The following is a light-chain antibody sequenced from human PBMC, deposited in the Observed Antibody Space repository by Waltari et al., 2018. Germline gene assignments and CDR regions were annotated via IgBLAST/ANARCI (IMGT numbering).Light chain of an antibody. V-gene: IGLV2-14*01. Sequence: QSALTQPASVSGSPGQSITISCTGTSSDVGFYDFVSWVQQHPGQAPKVMIYKVNNRPSGVSNRFSGSKSANTASLTISGLQAEDEADYYCSSYTRRSYWVFGGGTQLTVL. CDR3: SSYTRRSYWV. J-gene: IGLJ3*02. CDR1: SSDVGFYDF. CDR2: KVN.